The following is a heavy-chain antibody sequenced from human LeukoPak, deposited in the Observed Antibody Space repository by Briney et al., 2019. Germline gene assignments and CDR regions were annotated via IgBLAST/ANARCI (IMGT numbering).Heavy chain of an antibody. Sequence: SETLSLTCTVSGGSISSYYWSWIRQPPGKGLEWIGYIYYSGSTHYNPSLKSRVTISVDTSKNQFSLKLSSVTAADTAVYYCARVGLGEFDYWGQGTLVTVSS. J-gene: IGHJ4*02. D-gene: IGHD3-16*01. V-gene: IGHV4-59*08. CDR3: ARVGLGEFDY. CDR2: IYYSGST. CDR1: GGSISSYY.